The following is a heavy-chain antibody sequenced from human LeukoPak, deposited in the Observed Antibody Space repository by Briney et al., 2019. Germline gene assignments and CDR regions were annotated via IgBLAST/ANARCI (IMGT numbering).Heavy chain of an antibody. CDR2: TNQDGSDK. CDR1: GFTFRSHW. D-gene: IGHD2-15*01. Sequence: GGSLRLSCAAAGFTFRSHWMSWIRQAPGKGLEWVANTNQDGSDKQYVDSVKGRFTISRDNAKNSLYLQMDSLRAGDTGLYYCARDHVVDGLVFDYWGQGALVTVSS. V-gene: IGHV3-7*01. CDR3: ARDHVVDGLVFDY. J-gene: IGHJ4*02.